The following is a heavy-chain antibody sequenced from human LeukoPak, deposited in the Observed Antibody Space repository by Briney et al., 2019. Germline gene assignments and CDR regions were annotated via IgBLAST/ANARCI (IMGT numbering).Heavy chain of an antibody. J-gene: IGHJ5*02. CDR1: GYTFTAYY. Sequence: ASVKVSCKASGYTFTAYYIHWVRQAPGQGLEWMGRIDPNSRNTIYAQKFQDRVTMTRDTSLSAAYMEISRLTYDDTAVYYCGRGIQSFDPWGQGTLVTVSS. CDR2: IDPNSRNT. V-gene: IGHV1-2*06. CDR3: GRGIQSFDP.